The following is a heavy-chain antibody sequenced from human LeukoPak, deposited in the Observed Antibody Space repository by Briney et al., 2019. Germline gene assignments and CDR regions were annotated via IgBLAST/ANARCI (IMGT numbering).Heavy chain of an antibody. V-gene: IGHV3-30*18. CDR2: ISYDGSNK. J-gene: IGHJ5*02. CDR1: GFTFSSYG. Sequence: PGRSLRLSCAASGFTFSSYGMHWVRQAPGKGLEWVAVISYDGSNKYYADSAKGRFTISRDNSKNTLYLQMNRLGAEDTAVYYCAKEGIAAAGILGPNWFDPWGQGTLVTVSS. D-gene: IGHD6-13*01. CDR3: AKEGIAAAGILGPNWFDP.